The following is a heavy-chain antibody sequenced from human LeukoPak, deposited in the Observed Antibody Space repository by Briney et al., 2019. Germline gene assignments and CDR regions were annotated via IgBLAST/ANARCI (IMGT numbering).Heavy chain of an antibody. CDR3: ARDHRPEIQYYYMDV. V-gene: IGHV3-33*01. D-gene: IGHD1-14*01. J-gene: IGHJ6*03. CDR1: GFSLSNYG. CDR2: LLYDGNTK. Sequence: PGGSLRLSCAASGFSLSNYGMHWVRQAPGKGLEWVAALLYDGNTKHYADSVKGRFTISRDISKNTFYLQMNSLTAEHTAVYYCARDHRPEIQYYYMDVWGKGTTVAVSS.